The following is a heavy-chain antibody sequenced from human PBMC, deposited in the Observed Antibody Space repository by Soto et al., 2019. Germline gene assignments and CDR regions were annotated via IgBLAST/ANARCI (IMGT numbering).Heavy chain of an antibody. J-gene: IGHJ4*02. CDR1: GFSLSTSGVG. CDR3: AHRRIYNSDWAWGDFDY. CDR2: IYWDDDK. D-gene: IGHD6-25*01. Sequence: QITLRESGPTLVKPTQTLTLTCTFSGFSLSTSGVGVGWIRQPPGKALEWLALIYWDDDKRYNASLKSRLTITKDASKNQVVLTLTNMDPVDTATYYCAHRRIYNSDWAWGDFDYWGQGTLVTVSS. V-gene: IGHV2-5*02.